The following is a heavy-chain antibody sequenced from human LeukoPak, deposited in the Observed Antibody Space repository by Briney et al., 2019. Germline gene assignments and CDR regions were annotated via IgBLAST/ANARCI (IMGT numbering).Heavy chain of an antibody. V-gene: IGHV3-9*01. CDR2: ITWNSDSM. CDR3: AKAPGYSSSWYAGDY. CDR1: GFNFDDYA. D-gene: IGHD6-13*01. Sequence: PGRSLRLSCAAAGFNFDDYAMHWVRQVPGKGLEWVSGITWNSDSMGYADSVKGRFTISRDNAKNSLYLQMNSLRAEDTALYYCAKAPGYSSSWYAGDYWGQGTLVTVSS. J-gene: IGHJ4*02.